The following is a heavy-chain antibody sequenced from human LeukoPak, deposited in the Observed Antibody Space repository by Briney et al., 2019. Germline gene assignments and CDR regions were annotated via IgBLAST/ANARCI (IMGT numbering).Heavy chain of an antibody. CDR3: AREGRHCGGDCYSFDS. Sequence: ASVTVSCKASGYTFTDSYMHWVRQAPGQGLEYLARINLKSGGTKYGQKFQGRVTLTRDTSINTAYMDLGSLRSDDTAIYYCAREGRHCGGDCYSFDSWGQGTLVTVSS. D-gene: IGHD2-21*02. CDR1: GYTFTDSY. J-gene: IGHJ4*02. CDR2: INLKSGGT. V-gene: IGHV1-2*06.